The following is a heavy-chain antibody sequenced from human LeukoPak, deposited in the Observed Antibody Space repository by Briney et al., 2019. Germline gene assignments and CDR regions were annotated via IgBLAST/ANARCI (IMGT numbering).Heavy chain of an antibody. CDR3: AREEGGNSYYYYYMDV. V-gene: IGHV3-21*01. CDR2: ISSSSSYI. CDR1: GFTFSSYG. Sequence: GGSLRLSCAASGFTFSSYGMNWVRQAPGKGLEWVSSISSSSSYIYYADSVKGRFTISRDNAKNSLYLQMNSLRAEDTAVYYCAREEGGNSYYYYYMDVWGKGTTVTVSS. J-gene: IGHJ6*03. D-gene: IGHD4-23*01.